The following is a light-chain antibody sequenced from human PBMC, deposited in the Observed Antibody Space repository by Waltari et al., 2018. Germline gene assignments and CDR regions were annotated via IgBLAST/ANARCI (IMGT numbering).Light chain of an antibody. CDR2: DVS. CDR1: GSDIGAYDF. V-gene: IGLV2-14*03. CDR3: ISYTNTYTLGL. J-gene: IGLJ3*02. Sequence: QSALTQPASVSGSLGQSITISCTGSGSDIGAYDFVSWYQQYPGKPPKLIIYDVSNRTSEVYNRFSGSKSGNTASLAISGLQAEDEADYYCISYTNTYTLGLFGGGTKLTVL.